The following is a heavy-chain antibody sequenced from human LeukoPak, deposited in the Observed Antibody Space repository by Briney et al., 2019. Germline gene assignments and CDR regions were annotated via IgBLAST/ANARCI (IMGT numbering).Heavy chain of an antibody. Sequence: ASVKVSCKASGGTFSSYAISWVRQAPGQGLEWMGWINPNSGGTNYAQKFQGRVTMTRDTSISTAYMELSRLRSDDTAVYYCARAYSSGWYAEYFQHWGQGTLVTVSS. CDR2: INPNSGGT. CDR3: ARAYSSGWYAEYFQH. CDR1: GGTFSSYA. V-gene: IGHV1-2*02. D-gene: IGHD6-19*01. J-gene: IGHJ1*01.